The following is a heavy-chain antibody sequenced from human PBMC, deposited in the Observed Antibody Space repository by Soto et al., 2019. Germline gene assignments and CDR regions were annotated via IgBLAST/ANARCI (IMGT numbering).Heavy chain of an antibody. CDR3: AKGVLGSSSFFDY. CDR1: GFTFSSYG. J-gene: IGHJ4*02. CDR2: ISYDGSNK. D-gene: IGHD6-6*01. Sequence: GGSLRLSCAASGFTFSSYGMHWVRQAPGKGLEWVAVISYDGSNKYYADSVKGRFTISRDNSKNTLYLQMNSLRAEDTAVYYCAKGVLGSSSFFDYWGQGTLVTVSS. V-gene: IGHV3-30*18.